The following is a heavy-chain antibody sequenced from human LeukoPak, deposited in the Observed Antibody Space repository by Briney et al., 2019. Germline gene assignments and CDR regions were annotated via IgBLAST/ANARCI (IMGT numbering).Heavy chain of an antibody. J-gene: IGHJ3*02. CDR2: INPNSGGT. V-gene: IGHV1-2*02. CDR1: GYTFTGYY. Sequence: ASVKVSCKASGYTFTGYYMHWVRQAPGQGLEWMGWINPNSGGTNYAQKFQGRVTMTRDTSISTAYMELSRLRSDDTAVYYCARGVVVHDAFDIWGQRTMVTVSS. D-gene: IGHD2-15*01. CDR3: ARGVVVHDAFDI.